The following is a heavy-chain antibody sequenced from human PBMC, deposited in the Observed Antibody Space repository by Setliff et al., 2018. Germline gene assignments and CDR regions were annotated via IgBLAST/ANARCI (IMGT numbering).Heavy chain of an antibody. CDR3: ARGPLDFVVTPAAAKFDY. Sequence: ASVKVSCKSSGYTFTSYGINWVRQAPGQGLEWMGWINAYAQKFQGRVTMTIDTLTSTAYMELRGLRSDDTAVYYCARGPLDFVVTPAAAKFDYWGQGTLVTVSS. CDR1: GYTFTSYG. D-gene: IGHD2-2*01. V-gene: IGHV1-18*01. J-gene: IGHJ4*02. CDR2: INA.